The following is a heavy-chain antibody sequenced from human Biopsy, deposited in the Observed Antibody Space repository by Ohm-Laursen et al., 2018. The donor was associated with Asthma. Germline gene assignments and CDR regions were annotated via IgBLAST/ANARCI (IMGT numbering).Heavy chain of an antibody. CDR3: ARRWRSYDSSNYYLDQ. D-gene: IGHD3-22*01. CDR1: GGSISVSNW. CDR2: IYHLGNA. Sequence: SETLSLTCDVSGGSISVSNWWSWVRQPPGRGLEWIGQIYHLGNANYNPSLTSRVTMSVDKSKNQFSLKLTSVTAADTAVYFCARRWRSYDSSNYYLDQWGQGTLVTVSS. V-gene: IGHV4-4*02. J-gene: IGHJ4*02.